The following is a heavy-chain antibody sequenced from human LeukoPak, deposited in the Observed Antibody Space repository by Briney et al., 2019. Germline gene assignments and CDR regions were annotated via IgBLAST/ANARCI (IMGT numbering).Heavy chain of an antibody. Sequence: SETLSLTCAVYGGSFSGYYWSWIRQPPGKGLEWIGEINHSGSTNYNPSLKSRVTISVDTSKNQFSLKMSSVTAADTAVYYCAWGVITKGFDHWGQGTLVTVSS. CDR3: AWGVITKGFDH. J-gene: IGHJ4*02. CDR2: INHSGST. D-gene: IGHD3-10*01. CDR1: GGSFSGYY. V-gene: IGHV4-34*01.